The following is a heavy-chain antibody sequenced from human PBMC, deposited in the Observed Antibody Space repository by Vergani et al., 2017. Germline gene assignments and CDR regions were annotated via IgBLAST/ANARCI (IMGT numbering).Heavy chain of an antibody. J-gene: IGHJ4*02. CDR3: ARDLYSGSYIDY. CDR2: IWYDGSNK. V-gene: IGHV3-33*08. D-gene: IGHD1-26*01. CDR1: GFTFSSYG. Sequence: QVQLVESGGGLVKPGGSLRLSCAASGFTFSSYGMHWVRQAPGKGLEWVAVIWYDGSNKYYADSVKGRFTISRDNSKNTLYLQMNSLRAEDTAVYYCARDLYSGSYIDYWGQGTLVTVSS.